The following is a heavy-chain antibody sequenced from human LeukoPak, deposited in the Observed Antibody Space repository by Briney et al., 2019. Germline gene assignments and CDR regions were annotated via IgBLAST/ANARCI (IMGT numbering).Heavy chain of an antibody. J-gene: IGHJ4*02. CDR1: GFTFSTYN. V-gene: IGHV3-21*01. CDR3: ARDASRYSYAKPEGLDY. D-gene: IGHD5-18*01. Sequence: GGSLRLSCAASGFTFSTYNMNWARQAPGKGLEWVSSISSSSSSIYYADSVKGRFTISRDNAKNSLYLQMNSLRAEDTAVYYCARDASRYSYAKPEGLDYWGQGTLVTVSS. CDR2: ISSSSSSI.